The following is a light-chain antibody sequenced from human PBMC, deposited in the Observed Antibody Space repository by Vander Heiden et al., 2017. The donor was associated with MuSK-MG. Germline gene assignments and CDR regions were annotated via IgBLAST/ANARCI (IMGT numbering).Light chain of an antibody. V-gene: IGKV1-39*01. CDR2: AAA. Sequence: DIQMTQSPSSLSASVGDRVTITCRASQSISSYINWYQQKPGKAPKLLIYAAASLQSGVPSTFSGSGSGPDFTLTISSRQPEDFATYYCQQRYSTHSLTFGGGTKVEIK. CDR1: QSISSY. CDR3: QQRYSTHSLT. J-gene: IGKJ4*01.